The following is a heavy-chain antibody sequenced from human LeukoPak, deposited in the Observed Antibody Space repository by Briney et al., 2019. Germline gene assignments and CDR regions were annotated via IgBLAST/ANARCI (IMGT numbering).Heavy chain of an antibody. D-gene: IGHD2-2*01. CDR1: GFTFSNYA. CDR2: INAIGGST. J-gene: IGHJ5*02. V-gene: IGHV3-23*01. Sequence: GGSLRLSCAASGFTFSNYAMTWVRQAPGKGLEWVSGINAIGGSTYYADPVKGRFTISKDNSKNTLYLQMNSLGAEDTAVYYCAKAAMPGPLNWFDPWGQGTLVTFCS. CDR3: AKAAMPGPLNWFDP.